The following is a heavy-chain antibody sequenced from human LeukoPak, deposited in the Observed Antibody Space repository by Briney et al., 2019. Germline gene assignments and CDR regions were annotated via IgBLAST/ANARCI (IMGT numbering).Heavy chain of an antibody. CDR2: IRYDGSKK. CDR1: GFSFSSYG. V-gene: IGHV3-30*02. Sequence: GGSLRLSCAASGFSFSSYGMHWVRQAPGKGLEWVAFIRYDGSKKFYADSVKGRFTISRDNSKNTLYLQMYSLRAEDTAVYYCAKIPYGDYVLDYYYYMDVWGKGTTVTISS. CDR3: AKIPYGDYVLDYYYYMDV. J-gene: IGHJ6*03. D-gene: IGHD4-17*01.